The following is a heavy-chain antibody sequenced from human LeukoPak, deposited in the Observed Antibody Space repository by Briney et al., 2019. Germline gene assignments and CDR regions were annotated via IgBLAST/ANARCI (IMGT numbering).Heavy chain of an antibody. CDR3: AMERYQLLA. Sequence: PGGSLRLSCAASGFTFSSYGMHWVRQAPGKGLEWVALISYDGSNKYYADSVKGRFTISRDNSKNTLSLQMNSLRAEDMAVYYCAMERYQLLAWGQGTLVTVSS. V-gene: IGHV3-30*03. CDR1: GFTFSSYG. CDR2: ISYDGSNK. J-gene: IGHJ4*02. D-gene: IGHD2-2*01.